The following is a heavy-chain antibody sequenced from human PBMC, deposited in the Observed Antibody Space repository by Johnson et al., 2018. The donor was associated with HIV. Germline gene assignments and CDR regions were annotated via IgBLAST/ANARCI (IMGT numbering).Heavy chain of an antibody. V-gene: IGHV3-74*02. J-gene: IGHJ3*02. D-gene: IGHD1-26*01. Sequence: VQLVESGGGLVQPGGSLRLSCAVSGFTFSSYWMHWVRQAPGKGLVWVSRINSDGSSTNYADSVKGRFTISRDNAKNSLYLQMNSLRAEDTAWYYCARASAATKGNAFDIWGQGTMVTVSS. CDR1: GFTFSSYW. CDR2: INSDGSST. CDR3: ARASAATKGNAFDI.